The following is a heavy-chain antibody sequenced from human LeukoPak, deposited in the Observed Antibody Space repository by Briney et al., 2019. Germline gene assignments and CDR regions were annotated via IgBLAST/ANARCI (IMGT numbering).Heavy chain of an antibody. Sequence: GGSLRLSCAASGFTFDDYAMHWVRQAPGKGLEWVSGISWNSGSIGYADSVKGRFTISRDNAKNSLYLQMNSLRAEDTALYYCAKDSSSWPSGARFDPWGQGTLVTVSS. D-gene: IGHD6-13*01. V-gene: IGHV3-9*01. CDR1: GFTFDDYA. J-gene: IGHJ5*02. CDR3: AKDSSSWPSGARFDP. CDR2: ISWNSGSI.